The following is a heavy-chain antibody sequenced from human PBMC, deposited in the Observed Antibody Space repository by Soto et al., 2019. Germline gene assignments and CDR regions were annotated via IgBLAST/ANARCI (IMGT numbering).Heavy chain of an antibody. D-gene: IGHD4-17*01. CDR2: IIPIFGTA. J-gene: IGHJ4*02. CDR1: GGTFSSYA. Sequence: QVQLVQSGAEVKKPGSSVKVSCKASGGTFSSYAISWVRQDPGQGLEWMGGIIPIFGTANYAQKFQGRVTITADESTSTAYMEPSSLRSEDTAVYYCARDADDYGDSNLGQGTLVTVSS. CDR3: ARDADDYGDSN. V-gene: IGHV1-69*01.